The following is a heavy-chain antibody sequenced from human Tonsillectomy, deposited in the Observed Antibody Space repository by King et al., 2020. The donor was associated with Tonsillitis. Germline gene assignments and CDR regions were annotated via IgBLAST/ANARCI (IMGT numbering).Heavy chain of an antibody. CDR1: GYSFTTYW. Sequence: VQLVESGAEVKKPGESLRLSCKGSGYSFTTYWINWVRQMPGKGLEWMGRIDPSGSDSNYNPSFQGHVTISVDKSINTAFLQWSRLQASDTAIYFCTRRHRLWSGNSEDAFDVWGQGTMVSVSS. J-gene: IGHJ3*01. CDR3: TRRHRLWSGNSEDAFDV. V-gene: IGHV5-10-1*03. D-gene: IGHD3-10*02. CDR2: IDPSGSDS.